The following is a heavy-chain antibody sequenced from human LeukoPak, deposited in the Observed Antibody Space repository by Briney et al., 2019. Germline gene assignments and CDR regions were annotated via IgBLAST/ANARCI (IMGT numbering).Heavy chain of an antibody. V-gene: IGHV3-33*01. CDR1: GFTFSSYG. CDR3: ARDLGSYSSLDY. CDR2: IWYDGSNK. J-gene: IGHJ4*02. Sequence: PGGSLRLSCAASGFTFSSYGMHWVRQAPGKGLEWVAVIWYDGSNKYYADSVKGRFTISRDNSKNTLYLQMNSLRAEDTAVYYCARDLGSYSSLDYWGRGTLVTVSS. D-gene: IGHD1-26*01.